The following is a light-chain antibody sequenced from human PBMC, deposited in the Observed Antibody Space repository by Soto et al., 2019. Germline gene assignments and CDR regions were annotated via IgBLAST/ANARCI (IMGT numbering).Light chain of an antibody. CDR1: YSNIGNNY. V-gene: IGLV1-51*01. Sequence: QSVLTQPPSVSAAPGQRVTISCSGSYSNIGNNYVSWYQQFPGTAPKFLIYDNNKRPSGTPDRFSGSKSGTSATLGITGLQTGDEADYYCGTWDSSLSSWVFGGGTKLTVL. CDR2: DNN. CDR3: GTWDSSLSSWV. J-gene: IGLJ3*02.